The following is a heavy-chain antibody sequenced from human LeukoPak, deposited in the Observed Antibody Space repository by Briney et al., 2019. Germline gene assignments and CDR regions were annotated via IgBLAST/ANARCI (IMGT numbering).Heavy chain of an antibody. CDR1: GYSFTSYW. V-gene: IGHV5-10-1*01. J-gene: IGHJ3*02. CDR2: IDPSDSYT. CDR3: ARLGIQLWHGEDAFDI. Sequence: GESLRISCEGSGYSFTSYWISWVRQMPGKGLEWMGRIDPSDSYTNYSPSFQGHVTISADKSISTAYLQWSSLKASDTAMYYCARLGIQLWHGEDAFDIWGQGTMVTVSS. D-gene: IGHD5-18*01.